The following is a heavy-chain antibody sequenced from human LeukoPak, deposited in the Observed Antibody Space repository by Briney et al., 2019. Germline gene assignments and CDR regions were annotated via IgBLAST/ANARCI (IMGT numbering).Heavy chain of an antibody. Sequence: GGSLRLSCAASGFTFSSYSMNWVRQAPGKGLEWVSSISSSSSYIYYADSVKGRFTISRDNAKNSLYLQMNSLRAEDTAEYYCARDTYYDSRQIDYWGQGTLVTVSS. J-gene: IGHJ4*02. CDR2: ISSSSSYI. V-gene: IGHV3-21*01. CDR1: GFTFSSYS. D-gene: IGHD3-22*01. CDR3: ARDTYYDSRQIDY.